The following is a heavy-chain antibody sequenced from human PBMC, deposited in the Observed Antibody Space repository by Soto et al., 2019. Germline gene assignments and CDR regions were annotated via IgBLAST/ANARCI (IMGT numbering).Heavy chain of an antibody. V-gene: IGHV4-59*01. D-gene: IGHD2-15*01. CDR2: IDYRGST. Sequence: QVQLQESGPGLVKTSETLSLTCTVSGTSISVFYWSWIRQPPGKGLEWIGYIDYRGSTNYNPSLRSRVTMSVDTSKNQFSLKLSSVTAADTDIDYCARVLPGGQQRFDFWGQGTLATVSS. J-gene: IGHJ4*02. CDR3: ARVLPGGQQRFDF. CDR1: GTSISVFY.